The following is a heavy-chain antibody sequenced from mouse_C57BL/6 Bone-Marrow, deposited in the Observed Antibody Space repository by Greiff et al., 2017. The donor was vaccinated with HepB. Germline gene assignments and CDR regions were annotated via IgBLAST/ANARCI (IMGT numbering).Heavy chain of an antibody. Sequence: EVMLVESGGGLVKPGGSLKLSCAASGFTFSSYAMSWVRQTPEKRLEWVATISDGGSYTYYPDNVKGRFTISRDNAKNNLYLQMSHLKSEDTAMYYCARDYYYGSSTFAYWGQGTLVTVSA. CDR3: ARDYYYGSSTFAY. CDR2: ISDGGSYT. V-gene: IGHV5-4*01. J-gene: IGHJ3*01. D-gene: IGHD1-1*01. CDR1: GFTFSSYA.